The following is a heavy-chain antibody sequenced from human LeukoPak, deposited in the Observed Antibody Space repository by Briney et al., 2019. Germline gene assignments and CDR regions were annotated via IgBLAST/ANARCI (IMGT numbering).Heavy chain of an antibody. J-gene: IGHJ5*02. V-gene: IGHV1-2*02. CDR3: ARVGATYSGDP. D-gene: IGHD1-26*01. CDR2: IDPNSGAT. CDR1: GYTFTGYY. Sequence: ASVKVSCKASGYTFTGYYMHWVRQAPGQGLEWMAWIDPNSGATNYAQKFQGRITMTRDTSISTAYMELSRLRSDDTAVYYCARVGATYSGDPWGQGTLVTVSS.